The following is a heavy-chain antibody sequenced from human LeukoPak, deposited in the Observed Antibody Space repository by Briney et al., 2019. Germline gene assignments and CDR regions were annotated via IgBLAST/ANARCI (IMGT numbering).Heavy chain of an antibody. J-gene: IGHJ4*02. D-gene: IGHD2-15*01. Sequence: ASVKVSFKASIYTFTSYSIRXVRXXXGXGXXWXGFXXAYNGKTNYAQKLQVRVTMTTDTSTSTAYIELRSLRYDDTAVYYCERVALVVVAATNFDDWGQGTQVTVSS. CDR3: ERVALVVVAATNFDD. CDR2: XXAYNGKT. V-gene: IGHV1-18*01. CDR1: IYTFTSYS.